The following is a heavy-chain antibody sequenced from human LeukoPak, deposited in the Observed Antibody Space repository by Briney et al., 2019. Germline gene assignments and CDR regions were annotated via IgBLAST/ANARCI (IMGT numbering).Heavy chain of an antibody. CDR1: GFTFSNAW. J-gene: IGHJ4*02. CDR2: IKSKTDGGTT. CDR3: RTSSGSYSIDY. D-gene: IGHD1-26*01. Sequence: GGSLRLSCAASGFTFSNAWMSWVRQAPGKGLEWVGRIKSKTDGGTTDYAAPVKGRFTISRDDSKNTLFLQMNSLKTEDTAVYYCRTSSGSYSIDYWGRGTLVTVAS. V-gene: IGHV3-15*01.